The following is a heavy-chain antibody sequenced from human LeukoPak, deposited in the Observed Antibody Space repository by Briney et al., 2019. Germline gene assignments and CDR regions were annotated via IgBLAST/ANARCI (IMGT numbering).Heavy chain of an antibody. CDR1: GGSISSYY. CDR2: IYYSGST. CDR3: ARLVGGNYDLNWFDP. V-gene: IGHV4-59*01. D-gene: IGHD4-23*01. Sequence: SGALSLTCAVSGGSISSYYWSWIRQPPGKGLEWIGYIYYSGSTNYNPSLKSRVTISVDTSKNQFSLKLSSVTAADTAVYYCARLVGGNYDLNWFDPWGQGTLVTVSS. J-gene: IGHJ5*02.